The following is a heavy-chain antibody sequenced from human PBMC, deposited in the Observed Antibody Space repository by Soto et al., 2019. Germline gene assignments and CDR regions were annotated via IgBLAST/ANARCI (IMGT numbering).Heavy chain of an antibody. D-gene: IGHD3-9*01. V-gene: IGHV3-7*01. CDR2: IKEDGSDK. CDR3: VGVSLTGS. Sequence: EVHLVDSGGGLVQPGGSLRLSCVASGLPFSSYWMSWVRQAPGKGLEWVANIKEDGSDKYYVDSVKGRFTISRDNAKNSLYLQMNSLRVEDTAVYYCVGVSLTGSWGQGTLVAVSS. J-gene: IGHJ5*02. CDR1: GLPFSSYW.